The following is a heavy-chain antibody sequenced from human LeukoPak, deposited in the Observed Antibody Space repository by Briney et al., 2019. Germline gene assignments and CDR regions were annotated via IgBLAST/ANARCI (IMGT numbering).Heavy chain of an antibody. J-gene: IGHJ4*02. CDR2: IRYDGSNK. D-gene: IGHD6-19*01. Sequence: GGSLRLSCAASGFTFSSYGMHWVRQAPGKGLEWMAFIRYDGSNKYYADSVKGRFTISRDNSKNTLYLQMNSLRAEDTAVYYCAKAARGAVAGYYWGQGTLVTVSS. CDR3: AKAARGAVAGYY. CDR1: GFTFSSYG. V-gene: IGHV3-30*02.